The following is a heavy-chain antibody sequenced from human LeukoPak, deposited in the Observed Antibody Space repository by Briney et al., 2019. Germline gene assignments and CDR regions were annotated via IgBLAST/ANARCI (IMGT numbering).Heavy chain of an antibody. CDR1: GGSFSGYY. CDR2: INHSGST. V-gene: IGHV4-34*01. CDR3: ATSRVDTAMVGTFDP. Sequence: SETLSLTCAVYGGSFSGYYWSWIRQPPGKGLEWIGEINHSGSTNYNPSLKSRVTISVDTSKNQFSLKLSSMTAADTAVYYCATSRVDTAMVGTFDPWGQGTLVTVSS. D-gene: IGHD5-18*01. J-gene: IGHJ5*02.